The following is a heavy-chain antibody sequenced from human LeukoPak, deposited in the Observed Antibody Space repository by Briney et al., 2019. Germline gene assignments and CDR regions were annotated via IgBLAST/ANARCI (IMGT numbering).Heavy chain of an antibody. CDR3: AKVFSQGSSDV. CDR1: GGTFSSYA. Sequence: GASVKVSCKASGGTFSSYAISWVRQAPGQGLEWMGRIIPILGIANYAQKFQGRVTITADKSTSTAYMELSSLRAEDTALYYCAKVFSQGSSDVWGQGTTVTVSS. D-gene: IGHD6-6*01. J-gene: IGHJ6*02. CDR2: IIPILGIA. V-gene: IGHV1-69*04.